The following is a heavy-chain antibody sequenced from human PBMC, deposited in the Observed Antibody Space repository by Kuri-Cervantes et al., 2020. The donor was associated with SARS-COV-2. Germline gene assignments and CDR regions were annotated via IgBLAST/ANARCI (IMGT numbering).Heavy chain of an antibody. D-gene: IGHD4-11*01. V-gene: IGHV4-38-2*02. CDR2: VHSSGST. Sequence: SETLSLTCTVSGYSISSGYYWGWIRQPPGKGLEWSGDVHSSGSTNYNPSLKSRVTISVGTSKNQFSLRLRSVTAADTAVYYCARVAESNYFGWYYYYMDVWGEGTTVTVSS. J-gene: IGHJ6*03. CDR3: ARVAESNYFGWYYYYMDV. CDR1: GYSISSGYY.